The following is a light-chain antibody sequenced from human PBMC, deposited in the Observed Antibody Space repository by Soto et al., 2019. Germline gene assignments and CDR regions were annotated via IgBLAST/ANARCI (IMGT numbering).Light chain of an antibody. CDR1: QDIRKY. J-gene: IGKJ3*01. V-gene: IGKV1-33*01. CDR2: DAS. Sequence: DIQMTQSPPSLSASVGDRVTITCQASQDIRKYLNWYQQKPGKAPELLIYDASNLETGVPSRFSGSASGTAFTFTISSLQPEDVATYYCQQYDSLPPLFTFGPGTKV. CDR3: QQYDSLPPLFT.